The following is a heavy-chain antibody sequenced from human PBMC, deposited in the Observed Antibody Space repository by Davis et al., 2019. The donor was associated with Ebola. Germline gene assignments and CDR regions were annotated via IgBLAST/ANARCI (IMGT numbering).Heavy chain of an antibody. CDR2: IFLGDSDT. CDR3: AGGRYYYYGMDV. J-gene: IGHJ6*02. V-gene: IGHV5-51*01. CDR1: GDTTYYW. Sequence: KVSCKVSGDTTYYWIAWVRQIPGKGLEWMGIIFLGDSDTTYSPSFQGQVTISADKSISTAYLQWSGLKASDTAMYYCAGGRYYYYGMDVWGQGTTVTVSS. D-gene: IGHD1-26*01.